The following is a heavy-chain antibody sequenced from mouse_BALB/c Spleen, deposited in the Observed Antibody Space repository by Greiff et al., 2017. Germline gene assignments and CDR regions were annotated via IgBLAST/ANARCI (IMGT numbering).Heavy chain of an antibody. Sequence: EVKLMESGGGLVQPGGSRKLSCAASGFTFSSFGMHWVRQAPEKGLEWVAYISSGSSTIYYADTVKGRFTISRDNPKNTLFLQMTSLRSEDTAMYYCARGDYWGQGTTLTVSS. CDR3: ARGDY. J-gene: IGHJ2*01. V-gene: IGHV5-17*02. CDR2: ISSGSSTI. CDR1: GFTFSSFG.